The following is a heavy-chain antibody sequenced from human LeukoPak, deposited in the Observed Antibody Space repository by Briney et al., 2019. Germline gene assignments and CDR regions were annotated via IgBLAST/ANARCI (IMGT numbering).Heavy chain of an antibody. Sequence: GGSLRLSCSASGCTFSSYAMHWVRQAPGKGLEYVSAISNNGGSTYYADSVKGRFTISRDNSKNTLYLQVSSLRAEDTAVYYCVKDTLYNYGTGYFDYWGQGTLVTVSS. J-gene: IGHJ4*02. V-gene: IGHV3-64D*09. D-gene: IGHD5-18*01. CDR3: VKDTLYNYGTGYFDY. CDR1: GCTFSSYA. CDR2: ISNNGGST.